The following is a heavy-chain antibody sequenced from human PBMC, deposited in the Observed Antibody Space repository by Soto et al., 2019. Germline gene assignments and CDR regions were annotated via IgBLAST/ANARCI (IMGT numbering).Heavy chain of an antibody. J-gene: IGHJ4*02. V-gene: IGHV4-39*01. CDR2: IFYSGST. CDR1: GGSISSSSYY. D-gene: IGHD3-22*01. CDR3: ARLKYYYDSSGYYYDY. Sequence: SETLSLTCTVSGGSISSSSYYWGWIRQPPGKGLEWIGSIFYSGSTYYNPSLKSRVTISVDTSKNQFSLNLSSVTAADTAGYYCARLKYYYDSSGYYYDYWGPGTLVTVSS.